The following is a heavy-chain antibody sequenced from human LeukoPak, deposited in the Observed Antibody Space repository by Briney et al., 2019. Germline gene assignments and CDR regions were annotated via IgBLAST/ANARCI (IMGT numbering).Heavy chain of an antibody. D-gene: IGHD2-2*01. CDR1: GGSFSGYY. V-gene: IGHV4-34*01. Sequence: SETLSLTCAVYGGSFSGYYWSWIRQPPGKGLEWIGEINHSGSTNYNPSLKSRVTISVDTSKNQFSLKLSSVTAADTAVYYCARRSGVSIVVVPAAKYYFDYWGQGTLVTVSS. CDR2: INHSGST. J-gene: IGHJ4*02. CDR3: ARRSGVSIVVVPAAKYYFDY.